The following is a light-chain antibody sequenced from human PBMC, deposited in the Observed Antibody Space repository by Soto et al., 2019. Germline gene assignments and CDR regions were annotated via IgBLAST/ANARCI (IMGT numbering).Light chain of an antibody. CDR2: KVS. J-gene: IGKJ1*01. CDR3: QPYDKWTRT. CDR1: QSLVRRDRHTC. Sequence: DVVMTQSPLSLPVTLGQRASISWRSSQSLVRRDRHTCVNWAQQRRGQAPRRLVYKVSNPDSGVPERFSPAGTGAAYTLTLRSRRPPDSAVYYCQPYDKWTRTFGQGPKV. V-gene: IGKV2-30*02.